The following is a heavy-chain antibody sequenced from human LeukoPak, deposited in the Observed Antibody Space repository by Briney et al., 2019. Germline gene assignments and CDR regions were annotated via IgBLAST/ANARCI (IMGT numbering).Heavy chain of an antibody. CDR1: GFTFSSYA. D-gene: IGHD3-22*01. J-gene: IGHJ4*02. CDR2: ISGSGGST. Sequence: GGSLRLSCAASGFTFSSYAMSWVRQAPGKGLEWVSAISGSGGSTYYADSVKGRFTISRDNSKNTLYLQMNSLRAEDTAVYYCARLQYYYDSSGYYSRDYWGQGTLVTVSS. CDR3: ARLQYYYDSSGYYSRDY. V-gene: IGHV3-23*01.